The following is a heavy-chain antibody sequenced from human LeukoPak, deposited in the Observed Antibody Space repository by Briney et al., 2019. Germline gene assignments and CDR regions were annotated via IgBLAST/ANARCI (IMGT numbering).Heavy chain of an antibody. CDR2: ISYDGSNK. Sequence: PGRSLRLSCAASGFTFSSYGMHWVRQAPGKGLEWVAVISYDGSNKYYADSVKGRFTISRDNSKNTLYLQMNSLRAEDTAVYYCAKVTDSSSGDYWGQGTLVTVSS. D-gene: IGHD6-6*01. CDR3: AKVTDSSSGDY. V-gene: IGHV3-30*18. CDR1: GFTFSSYG. J-gene: IGHJ4*02.